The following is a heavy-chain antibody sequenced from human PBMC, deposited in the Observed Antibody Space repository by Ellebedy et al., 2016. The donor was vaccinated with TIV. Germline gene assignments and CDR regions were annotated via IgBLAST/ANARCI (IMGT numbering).Heavy chain of an antibody. J-gene: IGHJ4*02. CDR2: INGRGDRT. V-gene: IGHV3-23*01. CDR1: GFTFIDYA. Sequence: GESLKISXAASGFTFIDYAINWVRQSPGKGLEWVSSINGRGDRTYYADSVKGRFTISRDNSKNVIYLQMNGLRAEDTAVYYCARRGAVPGTLDNWGQGTLVTVSS. D-gene: IGHD2-15*01. CDR3: ARRGAVPGTLDN.